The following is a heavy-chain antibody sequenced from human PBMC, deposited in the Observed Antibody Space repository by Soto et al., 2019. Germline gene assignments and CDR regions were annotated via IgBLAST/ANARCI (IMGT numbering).Heavy chain of an antibody. D-gene: IGHD1-26*01. CDR1: GYSFTSYW. Sequence: GESLKISCKGSGYSFTSYWISWVRQMPGKGLEWMGRIDPSDSYTNYSPSFQGHVTISRDNAKNSLYLQMNSLRAEDTAVYYCARDPSGNYYYGMDVWGQGTTVTVSS. J-gene: IGHJ6*02. V-gene: IGHV5-10-1*01. CDR2: IDPSDSYT. CDR3: ARDPSGNYYYGMDV.